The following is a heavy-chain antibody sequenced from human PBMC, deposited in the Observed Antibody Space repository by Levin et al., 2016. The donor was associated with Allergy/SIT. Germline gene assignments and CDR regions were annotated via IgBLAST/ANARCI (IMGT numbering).Heavy chain of an antibody. Sequence: WIRQPPGKGLVWVSRINSDGSSTSYADSVKGRFTISRDNAKNTLYLQMNSLRAEDTAVYYCARDEVYDFWSGYVDYYGMDVWGQGTTVTVSS. D-gene: IGHD3-3*01. J-gene: IGHJ6*02. CDR2: INSDGSST. V-gene: IGHV3-74*01. CDR3: ARDEVYDFWSGYVDYYGMDV.